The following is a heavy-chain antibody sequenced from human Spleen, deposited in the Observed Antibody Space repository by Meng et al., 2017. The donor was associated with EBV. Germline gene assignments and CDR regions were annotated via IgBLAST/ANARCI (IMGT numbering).Heavy chain of an antibody. J-gene: IGHJ5*02. D-gene: IGHD3-10*01. CDR3: ARDGGYASGTYYPIDP. CDR1: GGSFSDYY. V-gene: IGHV4-34*01. Sequence: QVQRQQWGAGLLKPSETLSLTYSVYGGSFSDYYWTWIRQPPGKGLEWIGEINHGGSTSYNPSLKSRVTISVDTSKNQFSLNLRSVTAADTAVYYCARDGGYASGTYYPIDPWGQGTLVTVSS. CDR2: INHGGST.